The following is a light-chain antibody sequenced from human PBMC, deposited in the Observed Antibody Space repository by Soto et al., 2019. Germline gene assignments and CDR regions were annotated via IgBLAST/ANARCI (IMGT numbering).Light chain of an antibody. CDR1: QSISNW. CDR3: QQFNSYS. J-gene: IGKJ5*01. Sequence: DIPMTQSPSTLSASVGDRVTITCRASQSISNWLAWYQQKPGKAPKLLIYKASSLESGVPSRFSGSGSGTEFTLTISSLQPDDFATYYCQQFNSYSFGQGTQLEIK. V-gene: IGKV1-5*03. CDR2: KAS.